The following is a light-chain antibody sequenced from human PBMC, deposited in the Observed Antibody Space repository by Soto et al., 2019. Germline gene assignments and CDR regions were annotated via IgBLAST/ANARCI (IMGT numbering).Light chain of an antibody. Sequence: DIQMTQSPSSLSASVGDRVTITCRASQNIIRYLNWYQQISGKAPKLLIYSASSLQSGVPSRFSGSGSGTDSTLTISSLQPEDFATYYCQQSFNTPRTFGQGTKVDIK. CDR2: SAS. CDR3: QQSFNTPRT. CDR1: QNIIRY. J-gene: IGKJ1*01. V-gene: IGKV1-39*01.